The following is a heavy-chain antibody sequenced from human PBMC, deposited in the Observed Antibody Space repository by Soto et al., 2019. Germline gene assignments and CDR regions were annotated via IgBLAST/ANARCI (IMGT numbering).Heavy chain of an antibody. J-gene: IGHJ4*02. CDR2: IYHSGST. CDR3: ARGADFGGGEDY. Sequence: PSETLSLTCAVSGYSISSGYYWGWIRQPPGKGLEWIGEIYHSGSTNYNPSLKSRVTISVDKSKNQFSLKLSSVTAADTAVYYCARGADFGGGEDYWGQGTLVTVSS. CDR1: GYSISSGYY. D-gene: IGHD3-10*01. V-gene: IGHV4-38-2*01.